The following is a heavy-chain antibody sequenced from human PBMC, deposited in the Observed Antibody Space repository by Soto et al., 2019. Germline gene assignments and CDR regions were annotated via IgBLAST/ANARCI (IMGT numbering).Heavy chain of an antibody. V-gene: IGHV1-8*01. D-gene: IGHD4-17*01. CDR2: MNPNSGNT. J-gene: IGHJ4*02. Sequence: QVQLVQSGAEVKKPGASVKVSCRASGYTFTSYDSNWVRQATGQGLERMGWMNPNSGNTGYAQKFQGRVTMTRNTSISTANLELSSLTSDDTAVYYCARSTNDYGDRHWGQGTLVTVSS. CDR3: ARSTNDYGDRH. CDR1: GYTFTSYD.